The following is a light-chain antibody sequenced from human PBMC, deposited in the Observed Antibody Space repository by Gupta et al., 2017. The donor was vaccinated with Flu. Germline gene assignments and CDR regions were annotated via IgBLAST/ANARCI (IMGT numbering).Light chain of an antibody. J-gene: IGKJ5*01. V-gene: IGKV1-16*02. Sequence: DIQMTQPPSSLSASVGDSVTITCRASQGIINNLAWFQQKPGKGPKSLIYAASSRQSGVPSKFSGSGSVSGTDFTLTISSLQPEDSATYFCQQYNSYPPTFGQGTRLEIK. CDR1: QGIINN. CDR3: QQYNSYPPT. CDR2: AAS.